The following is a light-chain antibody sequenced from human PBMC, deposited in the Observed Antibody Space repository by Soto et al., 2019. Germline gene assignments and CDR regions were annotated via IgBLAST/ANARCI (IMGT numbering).Light chain of an antibody. V-gene: IGKV1-39*01. CDR3: QQSQSIPYT. J-gene: IGKJ2*01. CDR2: AAS. CDR1: QTISSF. Sequence: DIQMTQSPSSLSASVGDRVTITCRASQTISSFLNWYQQKPDKAPKLLIYAASSLQSGVPSRFSGSGSGKDFTLTISSLQPGDFATYYCQQSQSIPYTFGQGTKVEIK.